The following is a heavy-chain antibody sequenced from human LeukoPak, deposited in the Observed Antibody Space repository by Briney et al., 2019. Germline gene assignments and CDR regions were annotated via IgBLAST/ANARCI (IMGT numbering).Heavy chain of an antibody. V-gene: IGHV3-21*01. CDR3: AELGITMIGGV. Sequence: GGSLRLSCAASGFTFTNYNMNWVRQAPGKGLEWVSSITSDGRYIYYGDSVKGRFTISRDNAKNSVFLQMDSLRAEDTAVYYCAELGITMIGGVWGKGTTVTISS. D-gene: IGHD3-10*02. CDR1: GFTFTNYN. CDR2: ITSDGRYI. J-gene: IGHJ6*04.